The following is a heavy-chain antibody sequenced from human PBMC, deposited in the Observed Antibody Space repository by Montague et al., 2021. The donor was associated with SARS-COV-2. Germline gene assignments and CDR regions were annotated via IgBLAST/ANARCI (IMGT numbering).Heavy chain of an antibody. CDR1: GFTFDDYA. J-gene: IGHJ4*02. CDR3: ARGETGYRTSWPDY. Sequence: SLRLSCAASGFTFDDYAMHWVRQAPGKGLEWISDISWNNDSIHYADSVKGRFTISRDNAKKSLYLQMNSLRAEDTAFYYCARGETGYRTSWPDYWGQGTLVTVSS. V-gene: IGHV3-9*01. D-gene: IGHD6-13*01. CDR2: ISWNNDSI.